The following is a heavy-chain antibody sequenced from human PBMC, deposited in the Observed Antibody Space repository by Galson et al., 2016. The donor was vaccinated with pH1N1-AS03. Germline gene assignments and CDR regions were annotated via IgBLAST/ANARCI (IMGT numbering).Heavy chain of an antibody. Sequence: SLRLSCAASGFPFSNSGMHWVRQAPGKGLEWVALIWYDGSSQYYTDSVKGRFTISRDNPENTLYLQMNSLRPEDTAVYYCVVWHSSAVRWGFDHWGQGTLVTVSS. CDR2: IWYDGSSQ. D-gene: IGHD3-22*01. CDR1: GFPFSNSG. CDR3: VVWHSSAVRWGFDH. V-gene: IGHV3-33*01. J-gene: IGHJ4*02.